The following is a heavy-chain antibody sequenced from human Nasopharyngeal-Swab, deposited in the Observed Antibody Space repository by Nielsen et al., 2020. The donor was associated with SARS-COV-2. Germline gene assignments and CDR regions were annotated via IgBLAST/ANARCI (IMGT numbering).Heavy chain of an antibody. CDR3: ARDDSSGWFPFDY. V-gene: IGHV4-59*12. Sequence: SETLSLTCTVSGGSISRYYWSWIRQPPGKGLEWIGYIYYSGSTNYNPSLKSRVTISVDTSKNQFSLKLSSVTAADTAVYYCARDDSSGWFPFDYWGQGTLVTVSS. CDR1: GGSISRYY. CDR2: IYYSGST. J-gene: IGHJ4*02. D-gene: IGHD6-19*01.